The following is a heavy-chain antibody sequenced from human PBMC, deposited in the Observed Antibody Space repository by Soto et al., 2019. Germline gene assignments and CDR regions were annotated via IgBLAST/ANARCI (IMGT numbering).Heavy chain of an antibody. CDR2: IIPIFGTA. D-gene: IGHD3-3*01. CDR3: AREGRFLEWLYWFDP. CDR1: GGTFSSYA. Sequence: QVQLVQSGAEVKKPGSSVKVSCKASGGTFSSYAISWVRQAPGQGLEWMGGIIPIFGTANYAQKVQGRVTITADESPSTAYMELSSLRSEDTAVYYCAREGRFLEWLYWFDPWGQGTLVTVSS. V-gene: IGHV1-69*01. J-gene: IGHJ5*02.